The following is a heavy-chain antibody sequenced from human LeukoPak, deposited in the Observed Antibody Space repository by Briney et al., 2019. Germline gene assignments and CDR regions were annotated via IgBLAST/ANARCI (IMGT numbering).Heavy chain of an antibody. CDR1: GFTVSTNH. CDR3: AREPTYYGSGSSLDY. Sequence: GGSLRLSCAASGFTVSTNHMSWVRQTPGKGLEWVSTIYSGGSIYYADSVKGRFTISGDNSKNTLYLQMNSLRAEDTAVYYCAREPTYYGSGSSLDYWGQGTLVTVSS. D-gene: IGHD3-10*01. CDR2: IYSGGSI. V-gene: IGHV3-53*05. J-gene: IGHJ4*02.